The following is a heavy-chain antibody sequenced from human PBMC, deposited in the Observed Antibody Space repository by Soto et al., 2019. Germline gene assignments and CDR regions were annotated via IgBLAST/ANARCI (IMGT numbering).Heavy chain of an antibody. V-gene: IGHV3-23*01. J-gene: IGHJ4*02. Sequence: VQLLESGGGLAQPGGSLRLSCAASGFMFSRSGMTWVRQAPGMRLESVAGIGGSGRNTYYADSVKGRFTISRDNSKNTLFLQMNSLRDEDTAIYYCAKDGLSDSPSAIDYWGQGTRVTVSS. CDR2: IGGSGRNT. CDR1: GFMFSRSG. D-gene: IGHD6-13*01. CDR3: AKDGLSDSPSAIDY.